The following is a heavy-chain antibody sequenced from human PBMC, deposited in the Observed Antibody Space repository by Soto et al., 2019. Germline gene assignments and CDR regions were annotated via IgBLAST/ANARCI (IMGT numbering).Heavy chain of an antibody. Sequence: QVQLVQSGAEVKKPGSSVKVSCKASGGTFRRYSISWVRQAPGQGLEWMGGIVPIFGTTNYAQKCQGSVTMTAEESTSTSYMELRSLRSEYTAVYYGARPDEMIYHSNHHYYYALDILGQGTTVTVTS. CDR3: ARPDEMIYHSNHHYYYALDI. D-gene: IGHD3-16*01. J-gene: IGHJ6*02. V-gene: IGHV1-69*01. CDR2: IVPIFGTT. CDR1: GGTFRRYS.